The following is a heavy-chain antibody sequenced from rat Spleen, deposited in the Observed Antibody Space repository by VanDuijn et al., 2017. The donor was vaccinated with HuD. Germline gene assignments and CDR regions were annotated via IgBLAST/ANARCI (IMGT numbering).Heavy chain of an antibody. CDR1: GFTFSDFD. V-gene: IGHV5-20*01. CDR2: ISSYDSRT. CDR3: TTSGGLLNWFAY. Sequence: EMQLVESGGGLVQPGGSLKLSCAASGFTFSDFDMAWVRQAPTKGLEWVTSISSYDSRTYYRDSVKGRFTVSRDDEKRTLYLKMDSLGSEDTATYYWTTSGGLLNWFAYWGQGTLVTVSS. D-gene: IGHD1-4*01. J-gene: IGHJ3*01.